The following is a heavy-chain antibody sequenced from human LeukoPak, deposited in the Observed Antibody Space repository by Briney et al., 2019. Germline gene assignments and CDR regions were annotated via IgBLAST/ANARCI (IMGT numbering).Heavy chain of an antibody. J-gene: IGHJ6*01. CDR2: IDYTGST. D-gene: IGHD1-1*01. V-gene: IGHV4-59*08. CDR1: GGSINDAY. Sequence: PSETLSLTSTVSGGSINDAYWSWIRQSPGRGLEWIGYIDYTGSTNYHPSLRGRVTISLATSKKQFSLTLSSVTAADTAVYYCARRQAVHINVWSWGPKKKANEYGLDVWGQGTTVTVSS. CDR3: ARRQAVHINVWSWGPKKKANEYGLDV.